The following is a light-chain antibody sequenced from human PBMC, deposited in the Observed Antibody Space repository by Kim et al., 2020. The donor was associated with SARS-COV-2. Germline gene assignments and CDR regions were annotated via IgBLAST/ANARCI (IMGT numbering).Light chain of an antibody. J-gene: IGLJ2*01. CDR2: LNSDGSH. CDR1: RGHSSYA. CDR3: QTWGTGIVV. Sequence: SVKLTCTLSRGHSSYAIAWHQQQPEKGPRYLMKLNSDGSHSKGDGIPDRFSGSSSGAERYLTISSLQSEDEADYYCQTWGTGIVVFGGGTQLTVL. V-gene: IGLV4-69*01.